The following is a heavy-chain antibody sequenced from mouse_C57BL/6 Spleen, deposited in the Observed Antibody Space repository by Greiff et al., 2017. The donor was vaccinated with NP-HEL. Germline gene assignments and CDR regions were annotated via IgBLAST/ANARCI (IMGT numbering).Heavy chain of an antibody. CDR3: ARTGTEAMDY. CDR2: IDPSDSYT. J-gene: IGHJ4*01. D-gene: IGHD4-1*01. V-gene: IGHV1-69*01. Sequence: VQLQQPGAELVMPGASVKLSCKASGYTFTSYWMHWVKQRPGQGLEWIGEIDPSDSYTNYNQKFKGKSTLTVDKSSSTAYMQLSSLTSEDSAVYYCARTGTEAMDYWGQGTSVTVSS. CDR1: GYTFTSYW.